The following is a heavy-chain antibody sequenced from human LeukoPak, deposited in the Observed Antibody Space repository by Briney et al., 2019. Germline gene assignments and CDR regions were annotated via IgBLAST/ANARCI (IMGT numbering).Heavy chain of an antibody. CDR2: IIPIFGTA. CDR1: GGTLSSYA. CDR3: ARGALRIAAVDYYYYGMDV. J-gene: IGHJ6*04. Sequence: SVKVSCKASGGTLSSYAISWVRQAPGQGLEWMGGIIPIFGTANYAQKFQGRVTITADESTSTAYMELSSLRSEDTAVYYCARGALRIAAVDYYYYGMDVWGKGTTVTVSS. D-gene: IGHD6-13*01. V-gene: IGHV1-69*01.